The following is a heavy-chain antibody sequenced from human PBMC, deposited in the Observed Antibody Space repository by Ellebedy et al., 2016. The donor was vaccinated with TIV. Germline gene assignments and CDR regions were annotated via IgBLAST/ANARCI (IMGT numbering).Heavy chain of an antibody. CDR3: ARVRRGTYNDY. J-gene: IGHJ4*02. CDR1: GYSISSDYF. CDR2: IYHGGSY. D-gene: IGHD1-1*01. V-gene: IGHV4-38-2*02. Sequence: MPSETLSLTCTVSGYSISSDYFWGWIRQPPGKGLEWIGNIYHGGSYFYNPSLKSRVTISVDTSKNQFSLKLSSLTAADTAVYYCARVRRGTYNDYWGQGTLVTVSS.